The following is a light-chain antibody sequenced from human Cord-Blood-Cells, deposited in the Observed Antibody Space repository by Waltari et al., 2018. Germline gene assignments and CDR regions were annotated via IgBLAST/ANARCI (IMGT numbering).Light chain of an antibody. Sequence: EIVMTQSPATLSVSPGERATLSCRASQSVSSNLAWYQQKPGQAPGLLIYGASTRATGIPGRFSGSGSGTEFTRTISSLQSEDFAVYYCQKYNNWPPWTFGQGTKVEIK. J-gene: IGKJ1*01. V-gene: IGKV3-15*01. CDR2: GAS. CDR3: QKYNNWPPWT. CDR1: QSVSSN.